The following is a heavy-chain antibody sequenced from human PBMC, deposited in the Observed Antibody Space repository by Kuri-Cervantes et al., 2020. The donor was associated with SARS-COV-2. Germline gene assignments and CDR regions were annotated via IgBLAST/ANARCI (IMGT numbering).Heavy chain of an antibody. CDR3: GSPRRNYYDSSGYYFWGFDY. V-gene: IGHV1-69*06. CDR2: INPIFGTA. J-gene: IGHJ4*02. Sequence: SVKVSCKASGYSFNTYGITWVRQAPGQGLEWMGGINPIFGTANYAQKFQGRVTITADKSTSTAYMELSSLRSEDTAVDYCGSPRRNYYDSSGYYFWGFDYWCQGTLVTVSS. D-gene: IGHD3-22*01. CDR1: GYSFNTYG.